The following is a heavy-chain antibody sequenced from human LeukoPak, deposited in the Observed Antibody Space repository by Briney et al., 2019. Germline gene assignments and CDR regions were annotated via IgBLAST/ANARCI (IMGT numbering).Heavy chain of an antibody. Sequence: GGSLRLSCAASGFTFSSYWMSWVRQAPGKGLEWVANINQDGSEKYYVDSVKGRFTISRDNAKNSLYLQMNSLRAEDTAVYYCATQVFGDCSNDYWGQGTLVIVSS. V-gene: IGHV3-7*01. D-gene: IGHD2-21*02. J-gene: IGHJ4*02. CDR2: INQDGSEK. CDR3: ATQVFGDCSNDY. CDR1: GFTFSSYW.